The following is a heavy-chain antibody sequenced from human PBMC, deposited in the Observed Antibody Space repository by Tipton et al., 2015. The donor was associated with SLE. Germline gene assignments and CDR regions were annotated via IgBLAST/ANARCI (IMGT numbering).Heavy chain of an antibody. CDR1: GGSISSSSYY. CDR2: IYYSGST. CDR3: ARGRYSSSWYWFDP. V-gene: IGHV4-61*05. J-gene: IGHJ5*02. D-gene: IGHD6-13*01. Sequence: TLSLTCTVSGGSISSSSYYWGWIRQPPGKGLEWIGYIYYSGSTNYNPSLKSRVTISVDTSKNQFSLKLSSVTAADTAVYYCARGRYSSSWYWFDPWGQGTLVTVSS.